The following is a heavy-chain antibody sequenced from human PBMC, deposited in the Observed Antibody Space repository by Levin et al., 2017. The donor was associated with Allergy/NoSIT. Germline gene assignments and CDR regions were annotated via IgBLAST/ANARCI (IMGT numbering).Heavy chain of an antibody. V-gene: IGHV4-39*07. D-gene: IGHD5-18*01. CDR2: IYYTGST. J-gene: IGHJ3*02. CDR3: ARMVSNDAFDI. CDR1: GGSISSSSYY. Sequence: SETLSLTCTVSGGSISSSSYYWGWIRQPPGKGLEWIGNIYYTGSTYYNGSLESRVTISADTSKNLFSLKLSSVTAADTAVYYCARMVSNDAFDIWGQGTMVTVSS.